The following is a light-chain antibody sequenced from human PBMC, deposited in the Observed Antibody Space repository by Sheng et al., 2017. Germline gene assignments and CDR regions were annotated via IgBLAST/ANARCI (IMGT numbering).Light chain of an antibody. CDR1: QSIRSY. J-gene: IGKJ4*01. CDR2: SAS. CDR3: QQYDKWPLN. V-gene: IGKV1-39*01. Sequence: DIQMTQSPSSLSASVGDRVTITCRASQSIRSYLNCYQQKPGKAPELLIYSASSLQSGVPSKFSGSGSGTYFTLTISSLQSEDFAVYFCQQYDKWPLNFGGGAKVEIK.